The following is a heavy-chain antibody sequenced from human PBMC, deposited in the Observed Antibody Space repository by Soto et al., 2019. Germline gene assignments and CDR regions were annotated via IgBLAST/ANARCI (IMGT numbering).Heavy chain of an antibody. CDR1: GGSISSSSYY. Sequence: SETLSLTCTVSGGSISSSSYYWGWIRQPPGKGLEWIGSIYYSGSTYYNPSLKSRVTISVDTSKNQFSLKLSSVTAADTAVYYCARQVAVAGNLDWFDPWGQGTLVTVSS. CDR3: ARQVAVAGNLDWFDP. J-gene: IGHJ5*02. D-gene: IGHD6-19*01. CDR2: IYYSGST. V-gene: IGHV4-39*01.